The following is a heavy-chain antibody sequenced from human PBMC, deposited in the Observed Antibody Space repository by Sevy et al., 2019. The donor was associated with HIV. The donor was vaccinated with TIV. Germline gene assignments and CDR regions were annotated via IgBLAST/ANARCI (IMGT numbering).Heavy chain of an antibody. J-gene: IGHJ4*02. D-gene: IGHD2-15*01. CDR2: ISYDGSNK. CDR1: GFTFRNYA. CDR3: ARGGCSGASCQLDY. Sequence: GGSLRLSCGASGFTFRNYAMHWVRQAPGKGLEWAAVISYDGSNKYYADSVKGRFTISRDNSKNTLYLQMNSLRAEDTAVYYCARGGCSGASCQLDYWGQRTLVTVSS. V-gene: IGHV3-30-3*01.